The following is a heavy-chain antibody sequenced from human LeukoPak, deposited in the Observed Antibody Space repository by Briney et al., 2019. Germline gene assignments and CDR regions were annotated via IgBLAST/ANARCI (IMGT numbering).Heavy chain of an antibody. D-gene: IGHD6-13*01. Sequence: SETLSLTCTVSGGSISTYYWNWIRQPPGKGLEWIGYISNSGITTYNPSLKSRVTISVDSSKSQFPLKLNSVTAADTAVYYCARSGGYSSSWSHWGQGTLVTVSS. J-gene: IGHJ4*02. CDR3: ARSGGYSSSWSH. V-gene: IGHV4-59*01. CDR2: ISNSGIT. CDR1: GGSISTYY.